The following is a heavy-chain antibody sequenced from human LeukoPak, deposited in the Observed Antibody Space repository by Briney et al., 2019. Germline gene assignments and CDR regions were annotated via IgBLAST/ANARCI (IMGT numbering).Heavy chain of an antibody. CDR2: IYSGGST. V-gene: IGHV3-53*01. D-gene: IGHD3-10*01. Sequence: GGSLRLSCAASGFTVSSNYMSWVRQAPGKGLDWVSVIYSGGSTYYADSVKGRFTISRDNSKNTLYLQMNSLRAEDTAVYYCAGTYYYGSGSYPRYYYGMDVWGQGTTVTVSS. J-gene: IGHJ6*02. CDR3: AGTYYYGSGSYPRYYYGMDV. CDR1: GFTVSSNY.